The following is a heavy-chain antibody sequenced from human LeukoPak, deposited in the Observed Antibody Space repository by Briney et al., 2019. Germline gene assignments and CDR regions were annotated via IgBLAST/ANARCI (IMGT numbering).Heavy chain of an antibody. CDR3: ARVRYDFWSGYSNYYYYYYMDV. CDR2: ISSSVSTI. V-gene: IGHV3-11*04. Sequence: GGSLRLSCAASGFTFSDYYMSWIRQAPGKGLEWVSYISSSVSTIYYADSVKGRFTISRDNAKNSLYLQMNSLRAEDTAVYYCARVRYDFWSGYSNYYYYYYMDVWGKGTTVTVSS. J-gene: IGHJ6*03. CDR1: GFTFSDYY. D-gene: IGHD3-3*01.